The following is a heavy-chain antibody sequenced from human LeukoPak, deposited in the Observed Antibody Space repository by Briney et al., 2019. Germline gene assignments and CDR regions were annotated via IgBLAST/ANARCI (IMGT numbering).Heavy chain of an antibody. CDR3: ARDQRYSSSWFDY. J-gene: IGHJ4*02. CDR1: GGTFSSYA. CDR2: ISGYNGNT. Sequence: ASVKVSCKASGGTFSSYAISWVRQAPGQGLEWMGWISGYNGNTNYAQRLQGRVTMTTDTSTTTVYMELRSLRSDDTAVYYCARDQRYSSSWFDYWGQGTLVTVSS. V-gene: IGHV1-18*01. D-gene: IGHD6-13*01.